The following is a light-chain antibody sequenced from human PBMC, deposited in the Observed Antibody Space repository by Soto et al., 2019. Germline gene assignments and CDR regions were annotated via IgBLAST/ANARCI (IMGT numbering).Light chain of an antibody. CDR3: SSFAGINKRYV. Sequence: QSALTQAPSASGSPGQSVSISCTGTSSDDGGYNYVSWYQQHPGKAPKLMIYEVSKRPSGVPDRFSGSKSDNTASLTVSGLHAEDEADYYCSSFAGINKRYVFGTGTKLTVL. CDR2: EVS. CDR1: SSDDGGYNY. V-gene: IGLV2-8*01. J-gene: IGLJ1*01.